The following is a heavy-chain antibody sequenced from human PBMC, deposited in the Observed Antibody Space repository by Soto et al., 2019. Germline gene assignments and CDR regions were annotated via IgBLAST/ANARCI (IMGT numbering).Heavy chain of an antibody. CDR1: GGSFSGYC. J-gene: IGHJ4*02. D-gene: IGHD3-10*01. CDR2: INHSGST. Sequence: PSETLSLTCAVYGGSFSGYCWSWIRQPPGKGLEWIGEINHSGSTNYNPSLKSRVTISVDTSKNQFSLKLSSVTAADTAVYYCARGLVRGLGVVFDYWGQGTLVTVSS. CDR3: ARGLVRGLGVVFDY. V-gene: IGHV4-34*01.